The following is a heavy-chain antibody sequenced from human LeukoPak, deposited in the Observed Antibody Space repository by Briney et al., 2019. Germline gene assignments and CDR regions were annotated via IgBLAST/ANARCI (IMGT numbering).Heavy chain of an antibody. V-gene: IGHV1-8*01. CDR1: GYTFTSYD. J-gene: IGHJ6*02. D-gene: IGHD4/OR15-4a*01. CDR3: AREGTLGGRPADYEYYYYYGMDV. CDR2: MNPNSGNT. Sequence: ASVKVSCKASGYTFTSYDINWVRQATGQGLEWMGWMNPNSGNTGYAQKFQGRVTMTRNTSISTAYMELRSLRSDDTAVYYCAREGTLGGRPADYEYYYYYGMDVWGQGTTVTVSS.